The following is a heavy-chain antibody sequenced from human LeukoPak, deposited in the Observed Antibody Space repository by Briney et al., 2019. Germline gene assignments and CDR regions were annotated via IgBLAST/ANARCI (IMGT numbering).Heavy chain of an antibody. D-gene: IGHD1-26*01. CDR2: INAGNGNT. CDR1: GYTFTSYA. J-gene: IGHJ4*02. Sequence: ASVKVSCKASGYTFTSYAMHWVRQAPGQRLEWMGWINAGNGNTKYSQKFQGRVTITRDTSASTAYMELSSLRSEDTAVYYCARISSEWELGDYWGQGTLVTVSS. CDR3: ARISSEWELGDY. V-gene: IGHV1-3*01.